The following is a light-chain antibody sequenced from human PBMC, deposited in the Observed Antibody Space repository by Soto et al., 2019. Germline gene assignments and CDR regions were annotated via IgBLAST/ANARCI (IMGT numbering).Light chain of an antibody. CDR3: QQYDNLPLI. V-gene: IGKV1-33*01. J-gene: IGKJ5*01. Sequence: IQMTQSPSSLSASVGDRCTITFQATQDIRKYLNWYQQKPGKPPKLLIYDASSLETGVPSRFSGSGSGTDFTFTISSLQPEDFATYYCQQYDNLPLIFGQGTRLEI. CDR2: DAS. CDR1: QDIRKY.